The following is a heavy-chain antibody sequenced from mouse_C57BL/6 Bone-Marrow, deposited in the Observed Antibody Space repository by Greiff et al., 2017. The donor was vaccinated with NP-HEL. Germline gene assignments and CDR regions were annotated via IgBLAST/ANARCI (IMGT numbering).Heavy chain of an antibody. D-gene: IGHD3-1*01. CDR2: IRSKSSNYAT. CDR1: GFTFNTYA. CDR3: VREGARRGFAY. J-gene: IGHJ3*01. Sequence: EVNVVESGGGLVQPKGSLKLSCAASGFTFNTYAMHWVRQAPGKGLEWVARIRSKSSNYATYDADSVKDRFTISRDNSQNMLYLQMNNLKTEDTAVDYCVREGARRGFAYWGQGTRVTVSA. V-gene: IGHV10-3*01.